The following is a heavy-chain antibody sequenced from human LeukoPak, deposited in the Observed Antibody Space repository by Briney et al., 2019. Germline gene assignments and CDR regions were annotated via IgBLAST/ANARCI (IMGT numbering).Heavy chain of an antibody. J-gene: IGHJ4*02. Sequence: SVKVSCKASGDTFSSYTISWVRQAPGQGLEWMGRIIPILGIANYAQKFQGRVTITADKSTSTAYMELCSLRSEDTAVYYCARGSFPDVGALLFDYWGQGTLVTVSS. CDR2: IIPILGIA. CDR3: ARGSFPDVGALLFDY. CDR1: GDTFSSYT. D-gene: IGHD1-26*01. V-gene: IGHV1-69*02.